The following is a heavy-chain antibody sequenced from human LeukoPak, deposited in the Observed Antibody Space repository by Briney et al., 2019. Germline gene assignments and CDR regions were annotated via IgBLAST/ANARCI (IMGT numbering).Heavy chain of an antibody. CDR1: GYSFTSYW. CDR2: IYPGDSDT. D-gene: IGHD2-2*01. V-gene: IGHV5-51*01. Sequence: GESLEISCKGSGYSFTSYWIGWVRQLPGKGLEWMGIIYPGDSDTRYSPSFQGQVTISADKSISTAYLQWSSLKASDTAMYYCARRYCSSTSCYDYWGQGTLVTVSS. J-gene: IGHJ4*02. CDR3: ARRYCSSTSCYDY.